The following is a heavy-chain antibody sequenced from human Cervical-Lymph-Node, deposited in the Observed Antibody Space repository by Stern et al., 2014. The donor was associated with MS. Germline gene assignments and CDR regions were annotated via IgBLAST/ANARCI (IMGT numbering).Heavy chain of an antibody. CDR3: VAYASGDNINH. Sequence: VQLVESGGGVVQPGRSLRLSCAASGFTFSRNGMHWVRQAPGKGLEWVAVIWYDGSNDNYVDSVKGRFTISRDNSKNTLYLQMNSLRVEDTAVYYCVAYASGDNINHWGQGTLVTVPS. CDR2: IWYDGSND. V-gene: IGHV3-33*03. D-gene: IGHD6-19*01. CDR1: GFTFSRNG. J-gene: IGHJ5*02.